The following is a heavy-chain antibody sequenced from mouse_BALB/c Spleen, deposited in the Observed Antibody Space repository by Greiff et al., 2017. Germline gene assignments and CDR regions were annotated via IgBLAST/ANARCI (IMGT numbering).Heavy chain of an antibody. Sequence: VQLQQSGAELVRSGPSVTFSCTASGFNIKDYYMHWVKQRPEQGLEWIGWIDPENGDTEYAPKFQGKATITADTSSNTSYLQLSSLTSEDTAVYYCSAPYYGSSCWFAYWGQGTLVTVSA. J-gene: IGHJ3*01. D-gene: IGHD1-1*01. CDR2: IDPENGDT. V-gene: IGHV14-4*02. CDR3: SAPYYGSSCWFAY. CDR1: GFNIKDYY.